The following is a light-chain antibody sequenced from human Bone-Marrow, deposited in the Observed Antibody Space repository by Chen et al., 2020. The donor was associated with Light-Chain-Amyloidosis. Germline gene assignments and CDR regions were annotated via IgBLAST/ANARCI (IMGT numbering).Light chain of an antibody. V-gene: IGKV3-15*01. CDR1: QSVKRN. CDR3: QQYNNWPPDT. CDR2: GAS. Sequence: EIVMTQSPATLSVSPGERATLSCRASQSVKRNLAWYQQKPGQAPRLLIYGASTRATGIPDRFSGSESGTEFTLSISSLQSEDFAVYYCQQYNNWPPDTFGQGTKVEIK. J-gene: IGKJ2*01.